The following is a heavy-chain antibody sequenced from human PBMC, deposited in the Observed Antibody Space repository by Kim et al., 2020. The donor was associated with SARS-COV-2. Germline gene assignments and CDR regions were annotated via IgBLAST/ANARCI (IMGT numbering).Heavy chain of an antibody. V-gene: IGHV3-30*04. CDR1: GFTFSYYS. J-gene: IGHJ6*02. Sequence: GGSLRLSCAASGFTFSYYSMHWVRQPPGKGLEWVALISYDENNKYYTDSVKGRFNISRDNSKNMLYLQMSSLTAADTAVYYCARDAVATFYDYTWGSYRPPSEGRMDVWGQGTTVTVSS. CDR2: ISYDENNK. CDR3: ARDAVATFYDYTWGSYRPPSEGRMDV. D-gene: IGHD3-16*02.